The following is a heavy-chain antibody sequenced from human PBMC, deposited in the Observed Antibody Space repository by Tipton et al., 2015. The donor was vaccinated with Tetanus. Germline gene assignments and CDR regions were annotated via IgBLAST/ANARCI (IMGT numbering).Heavy chain of an antibody. CDR3: ARAHCTDGVCNFDF. CDR2: IYPGDSDT. J-gene: IGHJ4*02. CDR1: GYIFNNYW. D-gene: IGHD2-8*01. Sequence: QLVQSGGEVKKPGESLKISCKGSGYIFNNYWIGWVRQKPGKGLEWMGIIYPGDSDTRYSTSLQGQVTISVDESINTAYLQWSSLRASDTSMFYCARAHCTDGVCNFDFWGQGALVTVAS. V-gene: IGHV5-51*01.